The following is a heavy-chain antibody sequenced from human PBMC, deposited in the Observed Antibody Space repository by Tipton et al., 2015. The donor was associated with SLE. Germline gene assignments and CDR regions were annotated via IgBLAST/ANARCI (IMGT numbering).Heavy chain of an antibody. V-gene: IGHV4-39*07. Sequence: TLSLTCTVSGGSISSGSYYWGWIRQPPGKGLEWIGEINHSGSTNYNPSLKSRVTISVDTSKNQFSLKLSSVTAADTAVYYCARGADNSGGWYVDYWGQGTLVTVSS. CDR1: GGSISSGSYY. CDR2: INHSGST. J-gene: IGHJ4*02. D-gene: IGHD6-19*01. CDR3: ARGADNSGGWYVDY.